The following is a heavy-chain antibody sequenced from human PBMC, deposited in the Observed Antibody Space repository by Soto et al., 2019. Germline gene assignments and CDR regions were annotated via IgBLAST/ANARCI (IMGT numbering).Heavy chain of an antibody. CDR2: IYYSGST. Sequence: SETVYITCTVYGGCRSSSNYYCAWIRQSPEKGLEWIASIYYSGSTYYNPSLKSRVTISADTSKNQFSLQLISVTAADPDTHYCTSDAPRFLAYVCGQGATV. J-gene: IGHJ6*02. CDR3: TSDAPRFLAYV. V-gene: IGHV4-39*01. D-gene: IGHD3-16*01. CDR1: GGCRSSSNYY.